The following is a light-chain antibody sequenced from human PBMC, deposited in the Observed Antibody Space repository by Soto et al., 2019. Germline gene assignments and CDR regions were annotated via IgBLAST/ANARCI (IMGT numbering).Light chain of an antibody. J-gene: IGLJ2*01. CDR1: SSDVGGYNY. CDR3: SSYTSSSTLMV. Sequence: QSALTQPASVSGSPGQSITISCTGTSSDVGGYNYVSWYQQHPGKAPKLMIYDVSNRPSGVSNRFSGSKSGNTASLTISGLQAEDEGDYYCSSYTSSSTLMVFGVGTKLT. CDR2: DVS. V-gene: IGLV2-14*01.